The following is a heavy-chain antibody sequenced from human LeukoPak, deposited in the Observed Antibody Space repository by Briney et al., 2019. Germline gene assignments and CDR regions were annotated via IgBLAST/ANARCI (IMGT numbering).Heavy chain of an antibody. CDR2: FSNSGNTI. J-gene: IGHJ4*02. CDR3: ARDGGQQLVPGEFDY. V-gene: IGHV3-48*03. D-gene: IGHD3-10*01. CDR1: GFTFSSYE. Sequence: PGGSLRLSCAASGFTFSSYEMNWVRQAPGKGLEWISYFSNSGNTIYYADSVKGRFTISRDTAKKSLYLQMNSLRAEDTAGYYCARDGGQQLVPGEFDYWGQGTLVTVSS.